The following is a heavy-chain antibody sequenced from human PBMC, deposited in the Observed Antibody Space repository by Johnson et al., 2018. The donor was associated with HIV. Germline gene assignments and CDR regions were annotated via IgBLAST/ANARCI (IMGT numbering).Heavy chain of an antibody. Sequence: QVQLVESGGGVVQPGRSLRLSCAASGFSFRNYGMHWVRQAPGKGLEWVSLIWYDEVSKYYIDSVKGRFTISRDNSKNTLYLQMNNLRAEDTSVYYCAKDFGSSSWHAFDVWGQGTMVTVSS. CDR3: AKDFGSSSWHAFDV. CDR1: GFSFRNYG. J-gene: IGHJ3*01. CDR2: IWYDEVSK. V-gene: IGHV3-33*06. D-gene: IGHD6-13*01.